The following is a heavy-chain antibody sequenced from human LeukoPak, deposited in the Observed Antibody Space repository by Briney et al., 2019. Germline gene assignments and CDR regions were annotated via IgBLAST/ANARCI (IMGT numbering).Heavy chain of an antibody. CDR1: GGSISNYY. CDR3: ARASSRYSSGWYRY. Sequence: SETLSLTCSVSGGSISNYYWSLIRQPPGKGLEWIGEINHSGSTNYNPSLKSRVTISVDTSKNQFSLKLSSVTAADTAVYYCARASSRYSSGWYRYWGQGTLVTVSS. D-gene: IGHD6-19*01. J-gene: IGHJ4*02. CDR2: INHSGST. V-gene: IGHV4-34*01.